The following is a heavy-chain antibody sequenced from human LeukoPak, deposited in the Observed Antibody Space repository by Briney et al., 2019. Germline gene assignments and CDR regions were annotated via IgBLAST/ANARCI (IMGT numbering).Heavy chain of an antibody. D-gene: IGHD6-13*01. CDR3: AKGKPAAGTFDY. CDR2: ISWNSGSI. J-gene: IGHJ4*02. CDR1: GFTFDDYA. Sequence: GGSLRLSCAASGFTFDDYAMHWVRQAPGKGLEWVSGISWNSGSIGYEDSVKGRFTISRDNSKNTLYLQINSLRAEDTALYYCAKGKPAAGTFDYWGQGTLVTVSS. V-gene: IGHV3-9*01.